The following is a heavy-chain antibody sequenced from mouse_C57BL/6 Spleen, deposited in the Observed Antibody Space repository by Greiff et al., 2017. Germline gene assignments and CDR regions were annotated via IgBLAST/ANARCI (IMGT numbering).Heavy chain of an antibody. J-gene: IGHJ1*03. CDR1: GFTFSSYA. D-gene: IGHD4-1*01. Sequence: EVQLVESGGGLVKPGGSLKLSCAASGFTFSSYAMSWVRQTPEKRLEWVATISDGGSYTYYPDNVKGRFTISRDNAKNNLYLQMSHLKSEDTAMYYCARDPSANWDVYWYFDVWGTGTTVTVSS. CDR3: ARDPSANWDVYWYFDV. CDR2: ISDGGSYT. V-gene: IGHV5-4*01.